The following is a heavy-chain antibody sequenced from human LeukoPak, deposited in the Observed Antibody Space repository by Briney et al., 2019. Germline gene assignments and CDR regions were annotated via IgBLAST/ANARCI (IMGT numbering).Heavy chain of an antibody. J-gene: IGHJ4*02. CDR1: GFTFNDYS. D-gene: IGHD3-9*01. CDR2: ISRSSSTR. Sequence: GGSLRLSCVASGFTFNDYSMNWVRQAPGKGLERVSYISRSSSTRYYADSVKGRFTISRDNAKNSLYLKMVSLRAEDRAVYYCVRDHLTGHIPRGFDYWGQGTLVTVST. V-gene: IGHV3-48*01. CDR3: VRDHLTGHIPRGFDY.